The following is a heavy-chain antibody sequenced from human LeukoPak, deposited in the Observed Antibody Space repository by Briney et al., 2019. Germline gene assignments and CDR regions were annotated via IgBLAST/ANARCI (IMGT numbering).Heavy chain of an antibody. J-gene: IGHJ6*03. CDR2: INSDGSST. Sequence: GGSLRLSCAASGFTFSSYWMHWVRQAPGKGLVWVSRINSDGSSTSYADSVKGRFTISRDNAKNTLYLQMNSLRAEDTAVYYCARARPGDIVVVPESTRQRGIYYMDVWGKGTTVTVSS. D-gene: IGHD2-2*01. CDR1: GFTFSSYW. V-gene: IGHV3-74*01. CDR3: ARARPGDIVVVPESTRQRGIYYMDV.